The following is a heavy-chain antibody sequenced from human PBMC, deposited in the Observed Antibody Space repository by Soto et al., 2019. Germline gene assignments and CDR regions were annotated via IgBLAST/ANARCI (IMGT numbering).Heavy chain of an antibody. J-gene: IGHJ6*03. V-gene: IGHV4-39*01. CDR2: IYYSGST. CDR1: GGSISSSSYY. Sequence: SETLSLTCTVSGGSISSSSYYWGWIRQPPGKGLEWIGSIYYSGSTYYNPSLKSRVTISVDTSKNQFSLKLSSVTAADTAVYYCARQAYYDFWSGYSGRDYYMDVWGKGTTVTVSS. D-gene: IGHD3-3*01. CDR3: ARQAYYDFWSGYSGRDYYMDV.